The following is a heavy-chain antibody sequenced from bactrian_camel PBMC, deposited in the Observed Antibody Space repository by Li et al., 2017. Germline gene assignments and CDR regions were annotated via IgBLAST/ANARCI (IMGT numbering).Heavy chain of an antibody. J-gene: IGHJ4*01. CDR2: LASDGSS. Sequence: HVQLVESGGGSVQAGGSLRLSCAFDAYTPANVRMAWFRQAPGKEREGVASLASDGSSIYANSLKGRFTVSQDKAKDTIYLQMNNLSPEDTALYTCQTICGRFRSFGRGTQVTVS. CDR1: AYTPANVR. D-gene: IGHD1*01. V-gene: IGHV3S63*01.